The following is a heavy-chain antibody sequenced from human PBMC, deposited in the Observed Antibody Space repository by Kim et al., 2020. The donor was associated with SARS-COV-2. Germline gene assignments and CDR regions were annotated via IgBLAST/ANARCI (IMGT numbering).Heavy chain of an antibody. V-gene: IGHV4-59*01. CDR3: ARSPDDPNPDSNWFDP. CDR2: IYYSGST. J-gene: IGHJ5*02. CDR1: GGSISSYY. Sequence: SETLSLTCTVSGGSISSYYWSWIRQPPGKGLEWIGYIYYSGSTNYNPSLKSRVTISVDTSKNQFSLKLSSVTAADTAVYYCARSPDDPNPDSNWFDPWGQGTLVTVSS.